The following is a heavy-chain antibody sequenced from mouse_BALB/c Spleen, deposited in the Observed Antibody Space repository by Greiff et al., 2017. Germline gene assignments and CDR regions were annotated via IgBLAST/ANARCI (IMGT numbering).Heavy chain of an antibody. CDR3: ARSGYRYDERAAMDY. CDR1: GYTFTSYV. V-gene: IGHV1-14*01. Sequence: EVQLHQSGPELVKPGASVKMSCKASGYTFTSYVMHWVKQKPGQGLEWIGYINPYNDGTKYNEKFKGKATLTSDKSSSTAYMELSSLTSEDSAVYYCARSGYRYDERAAMDYWGQGTSVTVSS. D-gene: IGHD2-14*01. J-gene: IGHJ4*01. CDR2: INPYNDGT.